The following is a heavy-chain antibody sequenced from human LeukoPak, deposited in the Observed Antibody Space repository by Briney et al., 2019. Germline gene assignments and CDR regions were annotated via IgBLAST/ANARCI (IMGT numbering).Heavy chain of an antibody. CDR3: TTRLCDY. CDR2: IKSKTDGGTT. D-gene: IGHD3-16*01. CDR1: GFPFSRYG. Sequence: PGGSLRLSCAASGFPFSRYGIHWVRQAPGKGLEWVGRIKSKTDGGTTDYAAPVKGRFTISRDDSKNTLYLQMNSLKTEDTAVYYCTTRLCDYWGQGTLVTVSS. V-gene: IGHV3-15*01. J-gene: IGHJ4*02.